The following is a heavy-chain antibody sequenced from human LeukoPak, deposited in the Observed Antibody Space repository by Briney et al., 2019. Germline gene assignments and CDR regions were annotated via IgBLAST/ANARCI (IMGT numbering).Heavy chain of an antibody. D-gene: IGHD3-10*01. V-gene: IGHV3-33*06. Sequence: GGSLRLSCAASGFTFRNHGMHWVRQAPGKGLEWLAVIWYDGSEKYYADSVQGRFTISRDNSKNALYLQMDSLRAEDTAVFYCAQGGSEIYYYYHGMDVWGQGTTVTVSS. CDR3: AQGGSEIYYYYHGMDV. J-gene: IGHJ6*02. CDR2: IWYDGSEK. CDR1: GFTFRNHG.